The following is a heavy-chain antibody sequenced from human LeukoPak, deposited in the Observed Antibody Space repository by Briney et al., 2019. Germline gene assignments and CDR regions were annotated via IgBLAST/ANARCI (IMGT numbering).Heavy chain of an antibody. D-gene: IGHD2-2*01. Sequence: GGSLRLSCAASGFTFSSYAMSWVRQAPGKGLEWVSYISSSGNTIYYADSVKGRFTISRDNAKNSLYLQTNSLRAEDTAVYYCARAPSAANVLWFDPWGQGTLVTVSS. CDR2: ISSSGNTI. CDR3: ARAPSAANVLWFDP. CDR1: GFTFSSYA. J-gene: IGHJ5*02. V-gene: IGHV3-48*03.